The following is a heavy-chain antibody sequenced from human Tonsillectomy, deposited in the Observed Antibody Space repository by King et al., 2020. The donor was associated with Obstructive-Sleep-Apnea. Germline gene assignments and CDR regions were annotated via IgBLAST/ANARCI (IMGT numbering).Heavy chain of an antibody. CDR3: ARQFDFRFRGRGMDV. CDR2: ISYTGIT. D-gene: IGHD3-10*01. CDR1: GGSMSSGGYY. V-gene: IGHV4-31*03. Sequence: VQLQESGPGLVKPSQTLSLTCSVSGGSMSSGGYYWSWIRQLPGKGLEWIGYISYTGITYYNPSFKSRLFISVDMSKNEFSLHLMSVTAADSGVYYCARQFDFRFRGRGMDVWGQGTTVTVSA. J-gene: IGHJ6*01.